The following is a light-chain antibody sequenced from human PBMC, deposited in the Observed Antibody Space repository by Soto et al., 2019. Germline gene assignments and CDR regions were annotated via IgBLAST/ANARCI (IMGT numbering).Light chain of an antibody. CDR2: GAS. CDR1: QSVLTY. J-gene: IGKJ5*01. V-gene: IGKV3-15*01. CDR3: HQYNSWPPHT. Sequence: IVLTQSPATLSVSPGERATVSCRASQSVLTYVAWYQQKPGQAPRLLLYGASTRATGVPARFSGSGSGTELTLSISSLQSEDSAVYYCHQYNSWPPHTFGQGTRLYIK.